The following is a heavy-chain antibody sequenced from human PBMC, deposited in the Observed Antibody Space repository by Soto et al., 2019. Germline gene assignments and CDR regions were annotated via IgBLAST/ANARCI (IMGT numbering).Heavy chain of an antibody. J-gene: IGHJ3*02. Sequence: ASVKVSCKASGYTFTSYGISWVRQAPGQGLEWMGWISAYNGNTNYAQKLQGRVTMTTDTSTSTAYMELRSLRSDDTAVYYCARDTPYSYYDFWSGYSPGAFDIWSQGTMVTVSS. CDR3: ARDTPYSYYDFWSGYSPGAFDI. D-gene: IGHD3-3*01. CDR1: GYTFTSYG. CDR2: ISAYNGNT. V-gene: IGHV1-18*01.